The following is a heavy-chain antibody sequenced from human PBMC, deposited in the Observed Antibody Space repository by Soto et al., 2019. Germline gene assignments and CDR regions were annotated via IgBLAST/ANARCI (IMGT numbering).Heavy chain of an antibody. CDR1: GASISSGGYY. CDR2: IYYSGTT. Sequence: QVQLQESGPGLVEPSQTLSLTCTVSGASISSGGYYWSWIRQHPGKGLEWIAYIYYSGTTYYNPSLKRRVTISVDTSKNQFSLKLSSVTAADTAVYYCGRGGYYFYYGMDVWGQGTTVAVSS. CDR3: GRGGYYFYYGMDV. V-gene: IGHV4-31*03. J-gene: IGHJ6*02.